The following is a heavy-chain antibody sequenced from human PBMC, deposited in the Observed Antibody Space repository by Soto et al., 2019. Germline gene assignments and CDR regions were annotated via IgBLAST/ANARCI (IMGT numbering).Heavy chain of an antibody. V-gene: IGHV3-30*04. CDR2: TSYDAVHK. D-gene: IGHD4-17*01. CDR1: GFSFISHA. CDR3: ARDMTTKYTRDY. J-gene: IGHJ4*02. Sequence: QVQLVESGGGVVQPGRSLRLSCVASGFSFISHAMHWVRQAPGQGLEWVAFTSYDAVHKFYADSVKGRFTISRDDSNNTLYLQMNRLRAEDTAVYYCARDMTTKYTRDYWGQGTLVTVSS.